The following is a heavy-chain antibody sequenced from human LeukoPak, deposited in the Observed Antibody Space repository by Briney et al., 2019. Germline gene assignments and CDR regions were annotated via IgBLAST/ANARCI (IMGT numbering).Heavy chain of an antibody. D-gene: IGHD3-10*01. CDR3: ARGVRPNYYGSGSHHH. J-gene: IGHJ5*02. Sequence: ASVKVSCKASGYTFTSYGISWVRQAPGQGLEWMGWINTNTGNPTYAQGFTGRFVFSLDTSVSTAYLQISSLKAEDTAVYYCARGVRPNYYGSGSHHHWGQGTLVTVSS. CDR2: INTNTGNP. V-gene: IGHV7-4-1*02. CDR1: GYTFTSYG.